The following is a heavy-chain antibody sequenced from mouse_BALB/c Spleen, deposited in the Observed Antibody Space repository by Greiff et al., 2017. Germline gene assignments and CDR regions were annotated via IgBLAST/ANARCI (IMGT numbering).Heavy chain of an antibody. CDR1: GFTFSSYA. Sequence: EVQRVESGGGLVKPGGSLKLSCAASGFTFSSYAMSWVRQSPEKRLEWVAEISSGGSYTYYPDTVTGRFTISRDNAKNTLYLEMSSLRSEDTAMYYCARGKDDYECFDYWGQGTTLTVSS. D-gene: IGHD2-4*01. V-gene: IGHV5-9-4*01. CDR2: ISSGGSYT. J-gene: IGHJ2*01. CDR3: ARGKDDYECFDY.